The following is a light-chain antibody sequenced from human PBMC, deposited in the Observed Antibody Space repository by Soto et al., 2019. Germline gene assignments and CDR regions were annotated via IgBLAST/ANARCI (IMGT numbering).Light chain of an antibody. V-gene: IGKV3-20*01. CDR1: QSVSSSY. J-gene: IGKJ1*01. Sequence: EIVLTQSPGTLSLSPGERATLSCRASQSVSSSYLAWYQQKPGQAPRLLIYGASSRATGTPDRFSGSGSGTEFTLTISSLQPDDFGTYYCQQYSNLWTFGQGTKVDIK. CDR3: QQYSNLWT. CDR2: GAS.